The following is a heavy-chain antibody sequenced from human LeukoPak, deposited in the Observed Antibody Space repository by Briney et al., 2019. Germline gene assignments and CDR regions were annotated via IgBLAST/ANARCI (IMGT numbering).Heavy chain of an antibody. J-gene: IGHJ4*02. CDR2: IYYSGST. V-gene: IGHV4-39*01. CDR1: GGSISSSSYY. D-gene: IGHD3-9*01. Sequence: PSETLSLTCTVSGGSISSSSYYWGWIRQPPGKGLEWIGSIYYSGSTYYNPSLKSRFTISVDTSKNQFSLKLSSVTAADTAVYYCARQNELRYFDWFRDAPPFDYWGQGTLVTVSS. CDR3: ARQNELRYFDWFRDAPPFDY.